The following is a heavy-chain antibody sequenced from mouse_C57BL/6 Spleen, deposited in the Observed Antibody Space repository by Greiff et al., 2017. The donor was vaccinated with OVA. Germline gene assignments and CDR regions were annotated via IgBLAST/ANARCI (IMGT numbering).Heavy chain of an antibody. Sequence: QVQLQQSDAELVKPGASVKISCTVSGYTFTDHTIHWMKQRPEQGLEWICYLYPRDGSTKYNEKFKGKATLTADKSSSTAYMQLNSLTSEDSAVYFCARFYGNYYAMDYWGQGTSVTVSS. CDR2: LYPRDGST. CDR1: GYTFTDHT. V-gene: IGHV1-78*01. CDR3: ARFYGNYYAMDY. D-gene: IGHD2-1*01. J-gene: IGHJ4*01.